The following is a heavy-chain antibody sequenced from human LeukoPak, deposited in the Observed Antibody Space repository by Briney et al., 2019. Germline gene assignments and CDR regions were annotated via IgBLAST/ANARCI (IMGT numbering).Heavy chain of an antibody. CDR3: ARGLRWRDY. CDR1: GFTFSNYA. CDR2: IAGSGGST. V-gene: IGHV3-23*01. D-gene: IGHD4-23*01. Sequence: PGGSLRLSCAASGFTFSNYALSWVRQAPGKELGWVSSIAGSGGSTYYADSVKGRFTISRDNSKNTLYLQMNGLQADDTAVYYCARGLRWRDYWGQGTLVTVSS. J-gene: IGHJ4*02.